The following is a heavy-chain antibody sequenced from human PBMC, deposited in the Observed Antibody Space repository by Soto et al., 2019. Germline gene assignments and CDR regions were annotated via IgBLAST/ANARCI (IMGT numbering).Heavy chain of an antibody. CDR1: GGTFSSYA. Sequence: SVKVSCKASGGTFSSYAISWVRQAPGQGLEWMGGIIPIFGTANYAQKFQGRVTITADESTSTAYMELSSLRSEDTAVYYCARYCSGGSCYYYYGMDVWGQGTTVTVSS. CDR2: IIPIFGTA. CDR3: ARYCSGGSCYYYYGMDV. D-gene: IGHD2-15*01. J-gene: IGHJ6*02. V-gene: IGHV1-69*13.